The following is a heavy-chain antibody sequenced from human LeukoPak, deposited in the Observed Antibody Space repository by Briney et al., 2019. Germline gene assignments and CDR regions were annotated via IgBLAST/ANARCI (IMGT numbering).Heavy chain of an antibody. CDR1: GYSFTNYW. J-gene: IGHJ4*02. V-gene: IGHV5-51*01. CDR3: ARLLRPYSSVQSLDY. D-gene: IGHD6-25*01. Sequence: GESLKISSQGSGYSFTNYWIGWVRQMPGKGLEWMGIIYPDDSDIRYSPSFQGQVTISADKSITTAYLQWSSLKASDTAMYYCARLLRPYSSVQSLDYWGQGTLVTVSS. CDR2: IYPDDSDI.